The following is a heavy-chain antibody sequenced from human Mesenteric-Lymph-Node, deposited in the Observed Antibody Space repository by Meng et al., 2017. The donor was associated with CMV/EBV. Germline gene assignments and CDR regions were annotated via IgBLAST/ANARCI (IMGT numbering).Heavy chain of an antibody. CDR3: ASLGGYYGSGTIDYGMDV. CDR1: GFTFSSYW. D-gene: IGHD3-10*01. Sequence: GESLKISCAASGFTFSSYWMHWVRQAPGKGLVWVSRINSDGGSIRYADSVKGRFTISRDNAKNTLYLQMNSLRAEDTAVYYCASLGGYYGSGTIDYGMDVWGQGTTVPSP. V-gene: IGHV3-74*01. CDR2: INSDGGSI. J-gene: IGHJ6*02.